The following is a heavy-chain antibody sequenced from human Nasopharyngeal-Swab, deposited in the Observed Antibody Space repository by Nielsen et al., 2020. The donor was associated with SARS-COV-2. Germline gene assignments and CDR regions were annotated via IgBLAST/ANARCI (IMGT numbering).Heavy chain of an antibody. CDR3: ARGSLVVVTIAPFDY. V-gene: IGHV4-34*01. Sequence: WIRQHPGKGLEWIGEINHSGSTNYNPSLKSRVTISVDTSKNQFSLKLSSVTAADTAVYYCARGSLVVVTIAPFDYWGQGTLVTVSS. J-gene: IGHJ4*02. CDR2: INHSGST. D-gene: IGHD3-22*01.